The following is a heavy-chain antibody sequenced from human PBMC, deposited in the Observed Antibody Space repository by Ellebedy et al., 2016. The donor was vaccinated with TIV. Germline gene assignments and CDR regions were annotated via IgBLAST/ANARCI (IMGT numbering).Heavy chain of an antibody. CDR1: GVTVNSDC. J-gene: IGHJ5*02. CDR3: ARDRRVTGTKSP. Sequence: GESLKISCVVSGVTVNSDCMSWVRQAPGKGPEWVSIVYPDGRTFYADSVRGRFTISRDNSKNTLHLQMNSLRVEDTAVYYCARDRRVTGTKSPWGQGTLVTVSS. V-gene: IGHV3-66*01. CDR2: VYPDGRT. D-gene: IGHD1-7*01.